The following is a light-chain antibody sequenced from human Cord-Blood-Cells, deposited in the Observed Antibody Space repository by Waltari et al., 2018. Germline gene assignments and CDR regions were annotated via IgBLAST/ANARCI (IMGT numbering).Light chain of an antibody. CDR3: QQRSNWIT. CDR1: QSVSSY. Sequence: EIVLTQSPATLSLSPGERATRSCRASQSVSSYLAWYQQKPGQAPRLLIYDASNRATGIPARFRCSGSGTDFTLTISSLEPEDFAVYYCQQRSNWITFGQGTRLEIK. CDR2: DAS. V-gene: IGKV3-11*01. J-gene: IGKJ5*01.